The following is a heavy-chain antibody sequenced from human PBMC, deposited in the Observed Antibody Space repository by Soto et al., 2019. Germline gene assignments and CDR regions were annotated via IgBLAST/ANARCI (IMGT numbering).Heavy chain of an antibody. D-gene: IGHD3-22*01. V-gene: IGHV3-33*01. CDR1: GFTFSSYG. CDR2: IWYDGSNK. CDR3: ARNYYDSGGGFDY. Sequence: GGSLRLSCAASGFTFSSYGMHWVRQAPGKGLEWVAVIWYDGSNKCYADSVKGRFTISRDNSKNTLYLQMNSLRAEDTAVYYCARNYYDSGGGFDYWGQGTLVTVSS. J-gene: IGHJ4*02.